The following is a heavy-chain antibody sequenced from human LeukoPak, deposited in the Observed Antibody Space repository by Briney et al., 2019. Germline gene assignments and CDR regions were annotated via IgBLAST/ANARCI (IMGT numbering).Heavy chain of an antibody. V-gene: IGHV3-48*01. CDR2: MSSGGSTI. Sequence: GGSLRLSCAASGFTFSPYSVNWVRQAPGKGLEWVSYMSSGGSTIYYADSVKGRLTISRDNSKNTLYLQMDSLRAEDTAIYYCADFGSGSYCFDYWGQGTLVTVSS. CDR3: ADFGSGSYCFDY. CDR1: GFTFSPYS. J-gene: IGHJ4*02. D-gene: IGHD3-10*01.